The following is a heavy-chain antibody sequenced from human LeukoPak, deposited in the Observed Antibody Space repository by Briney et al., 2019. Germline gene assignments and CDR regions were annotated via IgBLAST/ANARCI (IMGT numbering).Heavy chain of an antibody. D-gene: IGHD6-13*01. Sequence: GGTLRLSCAASGFTFSNYWMHWVRQAPGKGLVWVSRMNSDGSSRNYADSVKRRFTTSRDNAKNTVYLQMNSLRAEDTAVYYCASASSHRIAAGGDYWGQGILVTVSS. CDR2: MNSDGSSR. CDR1: GFTFSNYW. J-gene: IGHJ4*02. CDR3: ASASSHRIAAGGDY. V-gene: IGHV3-74*01.